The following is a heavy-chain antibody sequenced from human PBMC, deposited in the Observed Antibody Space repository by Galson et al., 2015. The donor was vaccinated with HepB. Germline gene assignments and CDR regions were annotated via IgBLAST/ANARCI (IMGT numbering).Heavy chain of an antibody. V-gene: IGHV1-69*04. D-gene: IGHD2-21*02. CDR1: GGTFNNYG. CDR3: ARDGDWGLDY. Sequence: SVKVSCKASGGTFNNYGISWVQQAPGQGLEWMGRIIPIVDITSYSQKFQGRVTLTADKSADTGYMELSSLRSEDTAVYYCARDGDWGLDYWGQGTLVTVSS. J-gene: IGHJ4*02. CDR2: IIPIVDIT.